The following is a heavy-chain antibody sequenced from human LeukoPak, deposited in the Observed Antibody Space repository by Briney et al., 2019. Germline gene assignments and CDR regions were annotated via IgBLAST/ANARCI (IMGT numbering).Heavy chain of an antibody. Sequence: ASETLSLTCAVYGGSFSGYYWSWIRQPPGKGLEWIGEINHSGSTNYNPSLKSQVTISVDTSKNQFSLKLSSVTAADTAVYYCARGTLWPGSFDIWGQGTMVTVSS. V-gene: IGHV4-34*01. CDR3: ARGTLWPGSFDI. CDR2: INHSGST. D-gene: IGHD5-18*01. J-gene: IGHJ3*02. CDR1: GGSFSGYY.